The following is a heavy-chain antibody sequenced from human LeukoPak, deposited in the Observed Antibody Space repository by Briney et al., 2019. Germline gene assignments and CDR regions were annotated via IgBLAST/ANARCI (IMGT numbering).Heavy chain of an antibody. CDR3: ARGAERWLQFAAFDI. V-gene: IGHV3-48*03. CDR2: IGSSGSTI. J-gene: IGHJ3*02. D-gene: IGHD5-24*01. Sequence: PGGSLRLSCAASGFTFSSYEMNWVRQAPGKGLEWVSYIGSSGSTIYYADSVKGRFTISRDNVKNSLYLQMNSLRAEDTAVYYCARGAERWLQFAAFDIWGQGTMVTVSS. CDR1: GFTFSSYE.